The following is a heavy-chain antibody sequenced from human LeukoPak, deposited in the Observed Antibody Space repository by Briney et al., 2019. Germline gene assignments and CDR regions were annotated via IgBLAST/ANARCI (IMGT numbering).Heavy chain of an antibody. Sequence: AGSLRLSCAASGFTFSSYWTHSVRQAPREGLVWVSRINTDGTTTTYADSVKGRFTISRDNPKNTLYLQMNSLRAEDTAVYYCARDPWGYRAGVMDLWGQGALLTVSS. CDR1: GFTFSSYW. CDR2: INTDGTTT. J-gene: IGHJ4*02. D-gene: IGHD5-18*01. CDR3: ARDPWGYRAGVMDL. V-gene: IGHV3-74*01.